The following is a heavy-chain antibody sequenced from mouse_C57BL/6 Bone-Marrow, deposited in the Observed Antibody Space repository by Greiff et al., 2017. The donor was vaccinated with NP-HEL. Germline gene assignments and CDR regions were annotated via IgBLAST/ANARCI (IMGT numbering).Heavy chain of an antibody. V-gene: IGHV3-6*01. CDR1: GYSITSGYY. Sequence: EVQLMESGPGLVKPSQSLSLTCSVTGYSITSGYYWNWIRQFPGNKLEWMGYISYDGSNNYNPSLKNRISITRDTSKNQFFLKLNSVTTEDTATYYCARGEGYSKREYYYAMDYWGQGTSVTVSS. J-gene: IGHJ4*01. CDR3: ARGEGYSKREYYYAMDY. D-gene: IGHD2-5*01. CDR2: ISYDGSN.